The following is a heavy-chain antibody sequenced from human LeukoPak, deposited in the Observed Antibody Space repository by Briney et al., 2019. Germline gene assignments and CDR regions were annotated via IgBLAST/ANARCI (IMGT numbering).Heavy chain of an antibody. CDR3: ARGLFSGSYTFGY. CDR1: GFTFSTYW. V-gene: IGHV3-7*04. J-gene: IGHJ4*02. Sequence: GGSLRLSCAASGFTFSTYWMTWVRQAPGKGLEWVANMKQVGSEKNYVDSVKGRFTISRDNAKNSLYLQMNSLRAEDTALYYCARGLFSGSYTFGYWGQGSLVTVPS. CDR2: MKQVGSEK. D-gene: IGHD1-26*01.